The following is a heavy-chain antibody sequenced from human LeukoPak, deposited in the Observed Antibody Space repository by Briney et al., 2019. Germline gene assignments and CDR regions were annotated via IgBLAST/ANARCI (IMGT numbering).Heavy chain of an antibody. CDR1: GGTFSSYA. CDR3: ARVTYDSSEGAFDI. V-gene: IGHV1-69*10. Sequence: VKVSCKASGGTFSSYAISWVRQAPGQGLEWMGRIIPILGIANYAQKFQGRVTITADKSTSTAYMELSSLRSEDTAVYYCARVTYDSSEGAFDIWGQGTMVTVSS. D-gene: IGHD3-22*01. J-gene: IGHJ3*02. CDR2: IIPILGIA.